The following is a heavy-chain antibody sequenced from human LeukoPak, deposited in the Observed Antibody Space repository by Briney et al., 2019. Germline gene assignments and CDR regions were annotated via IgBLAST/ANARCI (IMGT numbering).Heavy chain of an antibody. CDR3: ARGKYSSSWFDP. V-gene: IGHV3-21*01. CDR2: ISSSSSYI. J-gene: IGHJ5*02. D-gene: IGHD6-13*01. CDR1: GFTFSSHS. Sequence: GGSLRLSCAASGFTFSSHSMNWVRQAPGKGLEWVSSISSSSSYIYYADSVKGRFTISRDNSKNTLYLQMNSLRAEDTAVYYCARGKYSSSWFDPWGQGTLVTVSS.